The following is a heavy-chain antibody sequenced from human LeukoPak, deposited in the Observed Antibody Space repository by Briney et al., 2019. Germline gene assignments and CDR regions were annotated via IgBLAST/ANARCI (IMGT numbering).Heavy chain of an antibody. CDR2: INAGNGNT. D-gene: IGHD2-2*01. CDR3: ARGVVPAAPHFDY. J-gene: IGHJ4*02. CDR1: GYTFTSYA. Sequence: ASVKVSCKASGYTFTSYAMHWVRQAPGQRLEWMGWINAGNGNTKYSQKFQGRVTITRDTSASTAYMELSSLRSEDTAVYYCARGVVPAAPHFDYWGQGTLVTVSS. V-gene: IGHV1-3*01.